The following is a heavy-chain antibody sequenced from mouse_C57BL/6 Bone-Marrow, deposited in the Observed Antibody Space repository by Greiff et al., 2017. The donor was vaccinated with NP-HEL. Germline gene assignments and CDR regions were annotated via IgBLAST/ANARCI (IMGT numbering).Heavy chain of an antibody. V-gene: IGHV5-6*01. CDR2: ISSGGSYT. Sequence: EVHLVESGGDLVKPGGSLKLSCAASGFTFSSYGMSWVRQTPDKRLEWVATISSGGSYTYYPDSVKGRFTISRDNAKNTLYLQMSSLKSEDTAMYYCATIYYDYDDYWGQGTTLTVSS. CDR1: GFTFSSYG. J-gene: IGHJ2*01. D-gene: IGHD2-4*01. CDR3: ATIYYDYDDY.